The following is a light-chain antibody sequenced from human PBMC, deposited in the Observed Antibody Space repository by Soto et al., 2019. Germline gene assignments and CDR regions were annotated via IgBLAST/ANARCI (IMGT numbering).Light chain of an antibody. CDR1: ISDVGSYDL. J-gene: IGLJ1*01. V-gene: IGLV2-14*02. Sequence: QSVLNQPASVSGSPGQSITISCTGSISDVGSYDLVSWYQQHPGKAPKLMIYQVSRRPSGVSNRFFGSKSGNTASLAISGLQPEDEADYYCSSYTTTSNYVFGAGTKVSVL. CDR3: SSYTTTSNYV. CDR2: QVS.